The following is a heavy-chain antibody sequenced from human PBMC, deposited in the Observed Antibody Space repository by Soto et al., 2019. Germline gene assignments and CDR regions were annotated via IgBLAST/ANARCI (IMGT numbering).Heavy chain of an antibody. CDR3: AKIRSFWSDNNGFDY. J-gene: IGHJ4*02. CDR1: GFTFSSYG. V-gene: IGHV3-30*18. Sequence: PGGSLRLSCAASGFTFSSYGMHWVRQAPGKGLEWVAVISYDGSNKYYADSVKGRFTISRDNSKNTLYLQMNTLRAEDTAAYYCAKIRSFWSDNNGFDYGGQAPQVTVSS. D-gene: IGHD3-3*01. CDR2: ISYDGSNK.